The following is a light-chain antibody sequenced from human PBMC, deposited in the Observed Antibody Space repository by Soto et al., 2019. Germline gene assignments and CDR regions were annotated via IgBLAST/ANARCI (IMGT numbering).Light chain of an antibody. V-gene: IGKV1-5*01. CDR2: DAS. CDR3: QQYNSYPWT. J-gene: IGKJ1*01. Sequence: DIQMTQSPSTLSASVGDRVTITCRASQSISGWLAWYQQKPGKAPKLLIYDASSLESGVPSGFSGSGSGTELTLTISSLQPDGFATYYCQQYNSYPWTFGQGTKVDIK. CDR1: QSISGW.